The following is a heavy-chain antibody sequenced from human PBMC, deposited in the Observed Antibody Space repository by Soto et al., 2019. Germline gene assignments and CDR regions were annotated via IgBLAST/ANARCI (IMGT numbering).Heavy chain of an antibody. D-gene: IGHD2-2*01. Sequence: GGSLRLSCKGSGFTFGDNAMSWVRQAPGKGLEWVAFIRSKAYGGTTEYAASVKGRFTISREDSKSIAYLQMSSLKTEDTAVYYCTRAAGGYYACFDFWGQGTPVTVSS. J-gene: IGHJ4*02. CDR3: TRAAGGYYACFDF. CDR1: GFTFGDNA. CDR2: IRSKAYGGTT. V-gene: IGHV3-49*04.